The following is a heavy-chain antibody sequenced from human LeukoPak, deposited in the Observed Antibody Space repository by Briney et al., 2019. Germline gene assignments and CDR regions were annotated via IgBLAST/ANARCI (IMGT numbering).Heavy chain of an antibody. Sequence: GESLKISCEGSGYRFTSYWIAWVRQLPGKGLEWMGIIYPGDSDTRYSPSFQGQVTISADKSISTAYLQWRSLKASDTAMYYCARQWYEDTAMVDYWGQGTLVTVSS. CDR1: GYRFTSYW. CDR3: ARQWYEDTAMVDY. CDR2: IYPGDSDT. V-gene: IGHV5-51*01. D-gene: IGHD5-18*01. J-gene: IGHJ4*02.